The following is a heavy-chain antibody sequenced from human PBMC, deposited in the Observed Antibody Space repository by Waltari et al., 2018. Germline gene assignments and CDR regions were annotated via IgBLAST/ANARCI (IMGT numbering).Heavy chain of an antibody. D-gene: IGHD3-10*01. CDR2: IVVGSGNT. CDR3: AAPSTYSGSYYIWDHNFDY. CDR1: GFTFTSSA. V-gene: IGHV1-58*01. Sequence: QMQLVQSGPEVKKPGTSVKVSCKASGFTFTSSAVQWVRQARGQRLEWIGWIVVGSGNTNYAQKFQERVTITRDMSTSTAYMELSSLRSEDTAVYYCAAPSTYSGSYYIWDHNFDYWGQGTLVTVSS. J-gene: IGHJ4*02.